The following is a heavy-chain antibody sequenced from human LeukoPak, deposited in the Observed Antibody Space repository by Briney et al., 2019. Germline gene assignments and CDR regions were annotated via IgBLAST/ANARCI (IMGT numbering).Heavy chain of an antibody. J-gene: IGHJ5*02. CDR2: IIPILGIA. V-gene: IGHV1-69*04. Sequence: SVKVSCKASGGTFSSYAISWVRQAPGQGLEWMGRIIPILGIANYAQKFQGRVTITADKSTSTAYMGLSSLRSEDTAVYYCARDHESAAAGTPAWGQGTLVTVSS. D-gene: IGHD6-13*01. CDR1: GGTFSSYA. CDR3: ARDHESAAAGTPA.